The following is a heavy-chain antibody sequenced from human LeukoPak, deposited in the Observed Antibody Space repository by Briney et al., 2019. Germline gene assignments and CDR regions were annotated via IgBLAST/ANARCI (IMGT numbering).Heavy chain of an antibody. CDR3: ARHLSGITGYTYGRGIDY. V-gene: IGHV3-7*01. Sequence: GGSLRLSCAASGFTFSSYWMSWVRQAPGEGLEWVANIKKDGSEKYYVDSVKGRFTISRDNAKTSLYLQMNSLRAEDTAVYYCARHLSGITGYTYGRGIDYWGQGTLVTVSS. CDR2: IKKDGSEK. D-gene: IGHD5-18*01. J-gene: IGHJ4*02. CDR1: GFTFSSYW.